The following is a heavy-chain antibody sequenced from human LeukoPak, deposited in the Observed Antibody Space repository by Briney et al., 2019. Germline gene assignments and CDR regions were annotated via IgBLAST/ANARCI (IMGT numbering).Heavy chain of an antibody. Sequence: PSETLSLTCTVSSYSISSDYYWGWIRQPPGKGLEWIGSIYYTGDTYYNPSLKRRVTISVDTSKNHFSLKLNSVTAADTAVYYCARERREQLLPPYTRSVTYFDYWGQGTLVTVSS. CDR1: SYSISSDYY. J-gene: IGHJ4*02. V-gene: IGHV4-38-2*02. CDR2: IYYTGDT. D-gene: IGHD2-2*01. CDR3: ARERREQLLPPYTRSVTYFDY.